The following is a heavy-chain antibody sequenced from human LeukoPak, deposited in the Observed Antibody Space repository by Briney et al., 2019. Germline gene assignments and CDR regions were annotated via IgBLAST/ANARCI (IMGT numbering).Heavy chain of an antibody. D-gene: IGHD3-22*01. CDR3: ARDGGSDEGSITMIVARGWFDP. CDR2: IYYSGST. CDR1: GGSISSGGYS. Sequence: SETLSLTCAVSGGSISSGGYSWSWIRQPPGKGLEWIGYIYYSGSTYYNPSLKSRVTISVDTSKNQFSLKLSSVTAADTAVYYCARDGGSDEGSITMIVARGWFDPWGQGTLVTVSS. J-gene: IGHJ5*02. V-gene: IGHV4-30-4*07.